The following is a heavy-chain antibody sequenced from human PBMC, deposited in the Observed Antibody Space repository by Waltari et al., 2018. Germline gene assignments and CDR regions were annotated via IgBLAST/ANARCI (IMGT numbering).Heavy chain of an antibody. CDR1: GGSISSGDYY. Sequence: QVQLQESGPGLVKPSQTLSLTCTVSGGSISSGDYYWSWIRQPPGKGLEWIGYIDYSGSTYYNPSLKSRVTISVETSKNQFSLKLSSVTAADTAVYYCARGLFGVVTPFDYWGQGTLVTVSS. D-gene: IGHD3-3*01. CDR2: IDYSGST. J-gene: IGHJ4*02. V-gene: IGHV4-30-4*08. CDR3: ARGLFGVVTPFDY.